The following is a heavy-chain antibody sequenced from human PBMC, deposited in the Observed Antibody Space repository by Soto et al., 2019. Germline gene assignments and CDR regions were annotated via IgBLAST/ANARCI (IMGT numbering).Heavy chain of an antibody. CDR1: GGSISSGGYY. CDR3: ARGGRAQPFDH. Sequence: SETLSLTCTVSGGSISSGGYYWSWIRQHPGKGLEWIGYIYYSGSTYYNPSLKSRVTISVDTSKNQFSLKLSSVTAADTAVYYCARGGRAQPFDHWGQGTLVTVSS. J-gene: IGHJ4*02. D-gene: IGHD3-16*01. V-gene: IGHV4-31*03. CDR2: IYYSGST.